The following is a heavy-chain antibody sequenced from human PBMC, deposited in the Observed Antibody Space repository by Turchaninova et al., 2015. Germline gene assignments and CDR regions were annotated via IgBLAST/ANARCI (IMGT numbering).Heavy chain of an antibody. CDR1: GYSISSVSY. V-gene: IGHV4-38-2*01. CDR2: IYYTVSP. CDR3: AMLAGDLDLSDDSEI. J-gene: IGHJ3*02. D-gene: IGHD2-15*01. Sequence: QVQLQEWGPGLVKPSETLSLTCAAPGYSISSVSYWGWLRPPPGKGREWLGSIYYTVSPNYSPSLKSRVSISLDAPKNQFSLKLTSVTAADTAVYYCAMLAGDLDLSDDSEIWGQGTMVTVSS.